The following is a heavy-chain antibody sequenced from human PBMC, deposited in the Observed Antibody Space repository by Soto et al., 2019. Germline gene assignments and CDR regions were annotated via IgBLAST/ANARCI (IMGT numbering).Heavy chain of an antibody. V-gene: IGHV1-69*13. Sequence: PAASVKVSCKASGGTFSSYAISWVRQAPGQGLEWMGGIIPIFGTANYAQKFQGRVTITADESTSTAYMELSSLRSEDTAVYYCARDLGGSYQSYYYGMDVWGQGTTVTVSS. CDR3: ARDLGGSYQSYYYGMDV. CDR2: IIPIFGTA. CDR1: GGTFSSYA. J-gene: IGHJ6*02. D-gene: IGHD1-26*01.